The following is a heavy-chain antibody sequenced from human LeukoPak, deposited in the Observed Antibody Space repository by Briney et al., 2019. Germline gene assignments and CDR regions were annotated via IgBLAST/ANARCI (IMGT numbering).Heavy chain of an antibody. CDR2: IYYSGST. Sequence: SSETLSLTCTVSGGSISSYYWSWIRQPPGKGLEWIGYIYYSGSTNYNPSLKSRVTISVGTSKNQFSLKLSSVTAADTAVYYCARLTVARYYGSGAYYYGMDVWGQGTTVTVSS. D-gene: IGHD3-10*01. J-gene: IGHJ6*02. CDR3: ARLTVARYYGSGAYYYGMDV. CDR1: GGSISSYY. V-gene: IGHV4-59*01.